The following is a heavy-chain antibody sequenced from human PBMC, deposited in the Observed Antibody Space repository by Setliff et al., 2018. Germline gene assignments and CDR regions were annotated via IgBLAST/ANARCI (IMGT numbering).Heavy chain of an antibody. CDR2: INPSDGST. D-gene: IGHD3-3*01. Sequence: VASVKVSCKASGYTFTTYYMHWVRQAPGQGLEWMGAINPSDGSTTYAQKFQGRVKMTRDTSTNTVYMQLSSLRSEDTAVYYCARESTAKNFWGEYSDYWGQGTLVTVSS. CDR1: GYTFTTYY. V-gene: IGHV1-46*01. J-gene: IGHJ4*02. CDR3: ARESTAKNFWGEYSDY.